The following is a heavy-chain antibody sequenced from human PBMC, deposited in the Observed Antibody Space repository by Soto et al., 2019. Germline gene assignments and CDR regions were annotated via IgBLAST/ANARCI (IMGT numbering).Heavy chain of an antibody. Sequence: SESLSLTCSVSGGSINSYWWSWIRQPAGKGLEWIGRVYSSGTTDYNPSLNSRATLSVETSKNQFSLKLSSVTAADTAVYYCARDIGSYAYGEGYWGQGIQVTV. CDR2: VYSSGTT. D-gene: IGHD3-10*01. J-gene: IGHJ4*02. CDR3: ARDIGSYAYGEGY. V-gene: IGHV4-4*07. CDR1: GGSINSYW.